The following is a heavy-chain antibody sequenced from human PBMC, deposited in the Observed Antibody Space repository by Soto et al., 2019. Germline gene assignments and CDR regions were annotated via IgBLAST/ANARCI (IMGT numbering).Heavy chain of an antibody. V-gene: IGHV1-69*06. J-gene: IGHJ6*01. Sequence: SVKGSFKASRGPFSSDFISWVRQAPGQGVEWFGGTIARFGSANFAQKFQGRVTITADRFTSTVYMELSSLTSEDTATYYCARDQDSDNYVYAGSQEPYGMDVWGQGTTVTVSS. D-gene: IGHD3-16*01. CDR3: ARDQDSDNYVYAGSQEPYGMDV. CDR1: RGPFSSDF. CDR2: TIARFGSA.